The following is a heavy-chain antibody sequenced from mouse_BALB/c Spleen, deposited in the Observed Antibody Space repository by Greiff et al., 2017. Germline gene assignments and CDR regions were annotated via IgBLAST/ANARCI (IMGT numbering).Heavy chain of an antibody. CDR1: GYSITSGYY. J-gene: IGHJ2*01. D-gene: IGHD1-1*01. CDR2: ISYDGSN. V-gene: IGHV3-6*02. CDR3: ARGVITVVDY. Sequence: EVQLVESGPGLVKPSQSLSLTCSVTGYSITSGYYWNWIRQFPGNKLEWMGYISYDGSNNYNPSLKNRISITRDTSKNQFFLKLNSVTTEDTATYYCARGVITVVDYWGQGTTLTVSS.